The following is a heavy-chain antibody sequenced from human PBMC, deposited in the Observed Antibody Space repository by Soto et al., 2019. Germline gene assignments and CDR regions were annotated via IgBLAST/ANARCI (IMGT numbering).Heavy chain of an antibody. V-gene: IGHV5-51*01. Sequence: PGESLKISCKASGYSFTTYWIAWVRQMPGKGLEWMGIIYPGDSDTRYSPSFQGQVTISADKSISTAYLQWSSLKASDTAMYYCATPTRVHDAFDIWGQGTMVTVSS. CDR3: ATPTRVHDAFDI. CDR1: GYSFTTYW. CDR2: IYPGDSDT. J-gene: IGHJ3*02.